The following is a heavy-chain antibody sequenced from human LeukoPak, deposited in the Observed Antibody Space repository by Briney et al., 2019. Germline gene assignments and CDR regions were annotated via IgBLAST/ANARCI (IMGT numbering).Heavy chain of an antibody. V-gene: IGHV3-23*01. D-gene: IGHD3-16*01. Sequence: GGSLRLSCAASGFTFSSYAMSWVRQAPGKGLEWVSSISTTGGNTYFADSVKGRFTISRDNSKNTLYLQLNSLSAGDTAVYYCAKGGGSEFDHWGQGTLVTVSS. CDR3: AKGGGSEFDH. CDR2: ISTTGGNT. J-gene: IGHJ4*02. CDR1: GFTFSSYA.